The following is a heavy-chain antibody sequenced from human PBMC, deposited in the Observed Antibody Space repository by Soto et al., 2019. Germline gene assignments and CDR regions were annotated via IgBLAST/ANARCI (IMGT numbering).Heavy chain of an antibody. CDR1: GFTFSSYS. D-gene: IGHD3-22*01. J-gene: IGHJ4*02. CDR2: ISSSSSYI. Sequence: EVQLVESGGGLVKPGGSLRLSCAASGFTFSSYSMNWVGQAPGKGLEWVSSISSSSSYIYYADSVKGRFTISRDNAKKSLYLQMNRLRAEDTAVYYCARDEEIYYYDSIGYYAPQDYWGQGTLVTVSS. CDR3: ARDEEIYYYDSIGYYAPQDY. V-gene: IGHV3-21*01.